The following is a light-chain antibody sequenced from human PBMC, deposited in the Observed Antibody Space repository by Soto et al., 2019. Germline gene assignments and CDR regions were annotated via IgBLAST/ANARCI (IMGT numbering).Light chain of an antibody. Sequence: DIVMTQSPDSLAVSLCERATMNCKCSRSVLYKSNNKNHLAWYQQKPGQPPQLIIYWASTRESGVPERFSGSGSGTDFTLTISSLEAEDVAFYWCQQYFDVPFTFGGGTKVDI. CDR2: WAS. CDR1: RSVLYKSNNKNH. CDR3: QQYFDVPFT. J-gene: IGKJ4*01. V-gene: IGKV4-1*01.